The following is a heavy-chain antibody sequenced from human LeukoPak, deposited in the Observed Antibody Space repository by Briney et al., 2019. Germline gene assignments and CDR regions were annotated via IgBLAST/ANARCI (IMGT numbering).Heavy chain of an antibody. Sequence: SETLSLTCAVYGGSFSGYYWSWIRPPPGKGLEWIGEINHSGSTNYNPSLKSRVTISVDTSKNQFSLKLSSVTAADTAVYYCARVKGDYVRGWGPFDYWGQGTLVTVSS. CDR3: ARVKGDYVRGWGPFDY. V-gene: IGHV4-34*01. CDR1: GGSFSGYY. CDR2: INHSGST. J-gene: IGHJ4*02. D-gene: IGHD3-10*02.